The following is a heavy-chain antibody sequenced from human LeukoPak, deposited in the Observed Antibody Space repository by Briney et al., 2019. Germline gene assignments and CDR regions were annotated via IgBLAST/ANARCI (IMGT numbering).Heavy chain of an antibody. Sequence: ASVKVSCKASGYTFTSYYMHWVRQAPGQGLEWMGIINPSGGSTSYAQKFQGRVTMTRDTSTSTVYMELSSLRSEDTAVYHCARDPGIAVAGPPYWYFDLWGRGTLVTVSS. D-gene: IGHD6-19*01. V-gene: IGHV1-46*01. J-gene: IGHJ2*01. CDR1: GYTFTSYY. CDR2: INPSGGST. CDR3: ARDPGIAVAGPPYWYFDL.